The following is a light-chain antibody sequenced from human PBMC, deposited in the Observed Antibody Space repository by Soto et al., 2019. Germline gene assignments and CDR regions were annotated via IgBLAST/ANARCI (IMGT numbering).Light chain of an antibody. CDR2: EVN. CDR1: SSDIGAYDY. V-gene: IGLV2-14*01. Sequence: QSALTQPASLSGSPGQSITISCTGTSSDIGAYDYVSWFQQHPGKVPKLMISEVNNRPSGVSNRFSGSKSGNTAYLTISGPQLEDEQEYFSFSFTTAGTRVFGTGTQSPS. J-gene: IGLJ1*01. CDR3: FSFTTAGTRV.